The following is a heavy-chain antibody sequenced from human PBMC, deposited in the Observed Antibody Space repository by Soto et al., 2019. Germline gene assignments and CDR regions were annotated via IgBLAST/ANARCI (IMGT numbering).Heavy chain of an antibody. J-gene: IGHJ4*02. Sequence: PGGSLRLSCAASGFTLSNYWMHWVRQAPGKGLVWVSRIDSDGSTTNYADSVEGRFTISRDNAKNTLYLQMNSLRAEDTAVYYCANFYSGSYSTYWGQGTLVTVSS. V-gene: IGHV3-74*01. D-gene: IGHD1-26*01. CDR2: IDSDGSTT. CDR1: GFTLSNYW. CDR3: ANFYSGSYSTY.